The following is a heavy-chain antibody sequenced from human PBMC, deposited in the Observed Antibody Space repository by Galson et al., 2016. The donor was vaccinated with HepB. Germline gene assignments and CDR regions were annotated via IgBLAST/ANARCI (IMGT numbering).Heavy chain of an antibody. CDR3: ARVRKVIVVGDAFDT. J-gene: IGHJ3*02. Sequence: SVKVSCKASGYTFTSYAVHWVRQAPGQRLEWMGWINAGNGNTKYSQKFQGRVPITRDTSASTTYMGLSSRRSEDTAVYYCARVRKVIVVGDAFDTWGQGTMVTVSS. CDR1: GYTFTSYA. D-gene: IGHD3-16*02. CDR2: INAGNGNT. V-gene: IGHV1-3*01.